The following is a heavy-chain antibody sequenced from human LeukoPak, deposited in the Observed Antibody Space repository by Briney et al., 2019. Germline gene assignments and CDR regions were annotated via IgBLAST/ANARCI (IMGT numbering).Heavy chain of an antibody. Sequence: GGSLRLSCAASGFTFSSYAMSWVRQAPGKGLEWVSTIFGGGDSTYYADSVKGRFTISRHNSKNTLYLQMNSLRAEDTAVYYCAILYSSVWYRDYWGQGTLVTVSS. V-gene: IGHV3-23*01. CDR3: AILYSSVWYRDY. CDR2: IFGGGDST. D-gene: IGHD6-19*01. J-gene: IGHJ4*02. CDR1: GFTFSSYA.